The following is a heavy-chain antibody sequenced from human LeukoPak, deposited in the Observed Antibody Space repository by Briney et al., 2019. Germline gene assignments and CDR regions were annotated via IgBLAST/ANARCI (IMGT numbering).Heavy chain of an antibody. CDR3: ARAIMITFGGVIGHNWFDP. V-gene: IGHV1-18*01. J-gene: IGHJ5*02. CDR1: GYTFTSYG. Sequence: GASVKVSCKASGYTFTSYGISWVRQAPGQGLEWMGWISAYNGNTNYAQKLQGRVTMTTDTSTSTAYMELRSLRSDDTAVYYCARAIMITFGGVIGHNWFDPWGQGPLVTVSS. CDR2: ISAYNGNT. D-gene: IGHD3-16*02.